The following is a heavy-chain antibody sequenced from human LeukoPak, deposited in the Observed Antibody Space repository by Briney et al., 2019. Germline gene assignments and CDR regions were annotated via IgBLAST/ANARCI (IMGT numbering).Heavy chain of an antibody. J-gene: IGHJ6*03. CDR1: GYTFTGYY. V-gene: IGHV1-2*02. Sequence: ASVKVSCKASGYTFTGYYMHWVRQAPGQGLEWMGWINPNSGGTNYAQKFQGRVTMTTDTSISTAYMELSRLRSDDTAVYYCARDVSRIYYMDVWGKGTTVTVSS. CDR3: ARDVSRIYYMDV. D-gene: IGHD5/OR15-5a*01. CDR2: INPNSGGT.